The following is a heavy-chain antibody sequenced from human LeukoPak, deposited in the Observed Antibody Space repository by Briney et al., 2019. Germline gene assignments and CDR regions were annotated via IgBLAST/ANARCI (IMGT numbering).Heavy chain of an antibody. CDR3: ARDHDYGDYVSPYYYYYMDV. Sequence: ASVKVSYPASGYTFTLYYMHWVRQAPGQGLEWLGWINPNCGGTNYAQKFQGRVTMTRDTSISTAYMELSRLRSDDTAVYYCARDHDYGDYVSPYYYYYMDVWGKGTTVTVSS. D-gene: IGHD4-17*01. J-gene: IGHJ6*03. CDR2: INPNCGGT. CDR1: GYTFTLYY. V-gene: IGHV1-2*02.